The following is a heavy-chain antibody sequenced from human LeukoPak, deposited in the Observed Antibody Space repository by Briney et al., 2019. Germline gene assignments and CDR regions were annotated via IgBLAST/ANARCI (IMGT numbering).Heavy chain of an antibody. Sequence: ASVKVSCKASGYTFTSYYMHWVRQAPGQGLEWMGIINPSGGSTSYAQKFQGRVTKTRDMSTSTVYMELSSLRSEDTAVYYCARSLSSGWYGYWGQGTLVTVSS. CDR3: ARSLSSGWYGY. J-gene: IGHJ4*02. CDR1: GYTFTSYY. V-gene: IGHV1-46*01. CDR2: INPSGGST. D-gene: IGHD6-19*01.